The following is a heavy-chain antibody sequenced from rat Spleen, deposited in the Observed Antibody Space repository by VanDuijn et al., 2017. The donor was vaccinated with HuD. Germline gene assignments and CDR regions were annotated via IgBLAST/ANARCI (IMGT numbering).Heavy chain of an antibody. D-gene: IGHD1-6*01. CDR3: ARHGMYTTDYYYPDYFDY. CDR1: GFTFSDYY. Sequence: EVQLVESGGGLVQPGRSLKLSCAASGFTFSDYYMAWVRPAPKKGLEWVASSSYEGSSTYYGDSVKGRFTISRDNAKSTLYLQMNSLRSEDTATYYCARHGMYTTDYYYPDYFDYWGQGVMVTVSS. V-gene: IGHV5-22*01. J-gene: IGHJ2*01. CDR2: SSYEGSST.